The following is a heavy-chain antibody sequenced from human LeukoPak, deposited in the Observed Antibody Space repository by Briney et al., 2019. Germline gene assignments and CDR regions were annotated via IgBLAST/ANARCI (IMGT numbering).Heavy chain of an antibody. V-gene: IGHV3-23*01. D-gene: IGHD2-15*01. CDR3: AKVRVGTAHFDY. J-gene: IGHJ4*02. CDR1: GFTFRSYA. CDR2: ISNSGSNA. Sequence: GGSLRLSCAASGFTFRSYATSWVRQAPGKGLEWVSAISNSGSNAYYADSVKGRFTISRDNSKNTVHLQMNSLRAEDTAVYYCAKVRVGTAHFDYWGQGTLVTVSS.